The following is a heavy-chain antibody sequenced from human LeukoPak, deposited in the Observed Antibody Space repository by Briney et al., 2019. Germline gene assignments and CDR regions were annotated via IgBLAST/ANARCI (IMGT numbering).Heavy chain of an antibody. J-gene: IGHJ4*02. Sequence: ASVKVSCKASGYTFTGYYMHWVRQAPGQGLEWMGWINPNSGGTNYAQKFQGRVTMTRDTSISTAYMELRSLRSDDTAVYYCARVPAYDYVWGSYRHLDYWGQGTLVTVSS. CDR3: ARVPAYDYVWGSYRHLDY. V-gene: IGHV1-2*02. D-gene: IGHD3-16*02. CDR2: INPNSGGT. CDR1: GYTFTGYY.